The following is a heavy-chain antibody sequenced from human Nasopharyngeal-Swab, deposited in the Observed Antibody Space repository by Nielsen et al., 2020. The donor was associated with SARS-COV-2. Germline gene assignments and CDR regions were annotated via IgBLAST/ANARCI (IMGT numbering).Heavy chain of an antibody. CDR1: GGSFTSYY. CDR2: INHSGNT. J-gene: IGHJ6*03. Sequence: SQTLSLTCVVYGGSFTSYYWGWIRQPPGKGLEWIAEINHSGNTHYNPSLKSRVTMSVDTSKSQFSLRLSSVTAADTAVYYCARGLSGVVPAPILGLGPFYSYYYMDVWGKGTTVTVSS. CDR3: ARGLSGVVPAPILGLGPFYSYYYMDV. V-gene: IGHV4-34*01. D-gene: IGHD2-2*01.